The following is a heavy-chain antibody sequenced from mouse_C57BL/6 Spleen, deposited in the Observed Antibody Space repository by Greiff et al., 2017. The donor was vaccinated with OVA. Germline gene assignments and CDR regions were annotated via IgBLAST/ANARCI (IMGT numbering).Heavy chain of an antibody. D-gene: IGHD3-1*01. CDR3: ARSGGRDYYAMDY. CDR1: GFSLTSYG. J-gene: IGHJ4*01. CDR2: IWSGGST. V-gene: IGHV2-2*01. Sequence: QVQLQQSGPGLVQPSQSLSITCTVSGFSLTSYGVHWVRQSPGKGLEWLGVIWSGGSTDYNAAFISRLSISKDKSKSQVFFKMNSLQADDTAIYYCARSGGRDYYAMDYWGQGTSVTVSS.